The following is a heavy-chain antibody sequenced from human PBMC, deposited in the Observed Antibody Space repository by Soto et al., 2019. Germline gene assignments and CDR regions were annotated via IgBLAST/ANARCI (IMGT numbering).Heavy chain of an antibody. CDR1: GFTFSDYY. CDR3: AKEVQLWFDY. CDR2: ISSSGSTI. Sequence: GGSLRLSCAASGFTFSDYYMSWIRQAPGKGLEWVSYISSSGSTIYYADSVKGRFTISRDNSKNTLYLQMNSLRAEDTAVYYCAKEVQLWFDYWGKGTLVTVSS. V-gene: IGHV3-11*04. J-gene: IGHJ4*02. D-gene: IGHD5-18*01.